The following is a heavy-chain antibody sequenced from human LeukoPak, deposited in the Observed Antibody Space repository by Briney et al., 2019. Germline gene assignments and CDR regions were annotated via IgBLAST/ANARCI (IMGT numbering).Heavy chain of an antibody. CDR2: ISAYNGNT. D-gene: IGHD3-10*01. Sequence: ASVKVSCKASGYTFTSYGISWVRQAPGQGLEWMGWISAYNGNTNYAQKLQGRVTMTTDTSTSTAYMELRSLRSDDTAVYYCARGKYYYGSGSSNYDYWGHGTLVTVSS. CDR3: ARGKYYYGSGSSNYDY. V-gene: IGHV1-18*01. J-gene: IGHJ4*01. CDR1: GYTFTSYG.